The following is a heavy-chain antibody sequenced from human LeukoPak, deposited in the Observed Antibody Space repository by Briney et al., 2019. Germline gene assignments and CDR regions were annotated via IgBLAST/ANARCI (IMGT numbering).Heavy chain of an antibody. CDR1: GYTFTGYY. Sequence: ASVTVSFKSSGYTFTGYYMHWVRQAAGQGLAWMGWINPNSGGTNYPQNFQGRVTMPTATSNSTAYMGLSSLRSDDKAVYYCARGLGIAVARDLFDYWGQGTLVTVS. CDR3: ARGLGIAVARDLFDY. D-gene: IGHD6-19*01. J-gene: IGHJ4*02. V-gene: IGHV1-2*02. CDR2: INPNSGGT.